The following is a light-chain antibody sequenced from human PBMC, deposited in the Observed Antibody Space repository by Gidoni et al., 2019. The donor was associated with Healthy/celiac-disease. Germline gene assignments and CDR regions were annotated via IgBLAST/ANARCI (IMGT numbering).Light chain of an antibody. J-gene: IGLJ2*01. CDR2: QDI. CDR3: QAWDSSTAV. CDR1: KLGDKY. Sequence: SYELTQPPSVSVSPGQTASISCSGDKLGDKYAFWYQQKPGQSPVLVVYQDIKRPSGIPERFSGSNSGNTATLTISGTQPMDEADYYCQAWDSSTAVFGGGTKLTVL. V-gene: IGLV3-1*01.